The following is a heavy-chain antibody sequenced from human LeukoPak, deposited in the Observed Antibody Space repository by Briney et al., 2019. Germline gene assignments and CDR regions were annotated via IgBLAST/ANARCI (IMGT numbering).Heavy chain of an antibody. J-gene: IGHJ4*02. D-gene: IGHD6-13*01. CDR1: GGSFSGYY. V-gene: IGHV4-34*01. CDR3: ARAITAAGTRSGY. Sequence: SETLSLTCAVYGGSFSGYYWSWIRQPPGKGLEWIGEINHSGSTKYNPSLKSRVTISVDTSKNQFSLKLSSVTAADSAVYYCARAITAAGTRSGYWGQGTLVTGSS. CDR2: INHSGST.